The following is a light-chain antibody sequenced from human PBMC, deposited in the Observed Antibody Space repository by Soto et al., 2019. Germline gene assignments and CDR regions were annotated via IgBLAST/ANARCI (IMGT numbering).Light chain of an antibody. Sequence: EIVMTQSPATLSVSPGERATLSCRASESVGSKLAWYQQKPGQAPRLLLYGASTRATGIPARFSGSGSGTEFTFTISSLQSEDFAVYYCQQYKNWPRTFGQGTKVDTK. V-gene: IGKV3-15*01. J-gene: IGKJ1*01. CDR3: QQYKNWPRT. CDR1: ESVGSK. CDR2: GAS.